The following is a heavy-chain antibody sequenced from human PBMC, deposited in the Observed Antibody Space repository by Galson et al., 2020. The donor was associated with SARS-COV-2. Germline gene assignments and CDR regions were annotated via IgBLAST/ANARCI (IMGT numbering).Heavy chain of an antibody. D-gene: IGHD3-3*01. CDR1: GYTFTTYW. CDR2: IYPGDSDT. J-gene: IGHJ4*02. CDR3: ARPKVWSSPYYFDY. Sequence: KIGESLKISCKGSGYTFTTYWIDWVSQMPGKGLEWMGIIYPGDSDTRYSPSFQGQVTISADKSIRTAYLQWSSLKAWDTAVYYCARPKVWSSPYYFDYWGQGTLVTVS. V-gene: IGHV5-51*01.